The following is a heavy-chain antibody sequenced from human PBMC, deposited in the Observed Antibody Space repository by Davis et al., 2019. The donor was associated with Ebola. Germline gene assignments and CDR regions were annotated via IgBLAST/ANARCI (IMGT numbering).Heavy chain of an antibody. CDR2: IWYDGSNK. J-gene: IGHJ6*02. V-gene: IGHV3-33*01. Sequence: GESLKISCAASGFTFSSYGMHWVRQAPGKGLEWVAVIWYDGSNKYYADSVKGRFTISRDNSKNTLYLQMNSLRDEDTAVYYCARASPFYYYYYGMDVWGQGTTVTVSS. CDR1: GFTFSSYG. CDR3: ARASPFYYYYYGMDV.